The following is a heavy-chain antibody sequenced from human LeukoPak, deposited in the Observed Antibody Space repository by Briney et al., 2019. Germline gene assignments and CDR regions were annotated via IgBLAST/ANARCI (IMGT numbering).Heavy chain of an antibody. Sequence: GGPLRLSCAASGFTFSSYAMSWVRQAPGKGLEWVSAISGSGGSTYYADSVKGRFTISRDNSKNTLYLQMNSLRAEDTAVYYCAKDPYSGSYYTAFDIWGQGTMVTVSS. J-gene: IGHJ3*02. D-gene: IGHD1-26*01. CDR2: ISGSGGST. CDR3: AKDPYSGSYYTAFDI. CDR1: GFTFSSYA. V-gene: IGHV3-23*01.